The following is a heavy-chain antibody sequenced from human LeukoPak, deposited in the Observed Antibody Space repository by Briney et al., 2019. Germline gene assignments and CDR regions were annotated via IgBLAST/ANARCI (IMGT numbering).Heavy chain of an antibody. J-gene: IGHJ4*02. CDR3: ARSVLWFGELYYFDY. Sequence: ASVKVSCKASVGTYISYAISWVRQAPGQGLEWMGRIIPILGIANYAQKFQGRVTITADKSTSTAYMELSSLRSEDTAVYYCARSVLWFGELYYFDYWGQGTLVTVSS. V-gene: IGHV1-69*04. D-gene: IGHD3-10*01. CDR2: IIPILGIA. CDR1: VGTYISYA.